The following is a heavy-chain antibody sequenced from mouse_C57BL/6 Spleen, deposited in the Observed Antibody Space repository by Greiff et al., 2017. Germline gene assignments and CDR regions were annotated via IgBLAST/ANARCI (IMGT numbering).Heavy chain of an antibody. CDR2: IYPGDGDT. J-gene: IGHJ2*01. D-gene: IGHD2-1*01. CDR1: GYAFSSSW. Sequence: VQLQESGPELVKPGASVKISCKASGYAFSSSWMNWVKQRPGKGLEWIGRIYPGDGDTKSNGKIKGKATLTADKSSSKAYMQLSSLTSEDSAVYFCARGCYGNYYFDYWGQGTTLTVSS. CDR3: ARGCYGNYYFDY. V-gene: IGHV1-82*01.